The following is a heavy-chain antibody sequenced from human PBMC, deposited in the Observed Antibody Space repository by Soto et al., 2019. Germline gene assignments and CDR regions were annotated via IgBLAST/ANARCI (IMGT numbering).Heavy chain of an antibody. CDR1: GFSLSTSGMC. D-gene: IGHD3-22*01. CDR3: ARILGGYYDSSGAIDY. V-gene: IGHV2-70*01. J-gene: IGHJ4*02. Sequence: SGPKLVNPTQTLTLTCTFSGFSLSTSGMCVSWIRQPPGKALEWLALIDWDDDKYYSTSLKTRLTISKDTSKNQVVLTMTNMEPVDTATYYCARILGGYYDSSGAIDYLGQGTPVSVPP. CDR2: IDWDDDK.